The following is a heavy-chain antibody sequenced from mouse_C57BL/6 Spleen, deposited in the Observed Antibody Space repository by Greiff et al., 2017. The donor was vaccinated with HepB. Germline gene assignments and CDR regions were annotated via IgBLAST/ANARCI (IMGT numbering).Heavy chain of an antibody. D-gene: IGHD2-5*01. CDR1: GYAFTNYL. CDR3: ARRNYSKGFAY. V-gene: IGHV1-54*01. CDR2: INPGSGGT. Sequence: LEESGAELVRPGTSVKVSCKASGYAFTNYLIEWVKQRPGQGLEWIGVINPGSGGTNYNEKFKGKATLTADKSSSTAYMQLSSLTSEDSAVYFCARRNYSKGFAYWGQGTLVTVSA. J-gene: IGHJ3*01.